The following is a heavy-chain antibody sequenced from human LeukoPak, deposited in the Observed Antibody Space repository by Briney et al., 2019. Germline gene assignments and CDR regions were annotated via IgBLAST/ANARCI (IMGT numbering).Heavy chain of an antibody. CDR2: INTDGSST. CDR3: ARGKYGGYFIDY. Sequence: PGVSLRLSCAASGCTFSSYWMHWVRQAPGKGLVWVSRINTDGSSTNYADSVKGRFTISRDNAKNTLYLRMNSLRAEDTAVYYCARGKYGGYFIDYWGQGTLVTVSS. V-gene: IGHV3-74*01. CDR1: GCTFSSYW. D-gene: IGHD5-12*01. J-gene: IGHJ4*02.